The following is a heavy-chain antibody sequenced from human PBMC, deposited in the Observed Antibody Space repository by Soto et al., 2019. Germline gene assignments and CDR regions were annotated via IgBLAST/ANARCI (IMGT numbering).Heavy chain of an antibody. Sequence: SETLSLTCTVSSGSISTYYWNWIRRPAGKGLEWIGRIYTSGSTLYNPSLKSRVTMSVDTSKTQFSLKLSSVTAADTAVYFCAGGAAADFFDYWGQGTLVTVSS. D-gene: IGHD6-13*01. CDR3: AGGAAADFFDY. CDR2: IYTSGST. V-gene: IGHV4-4*07. CDR1: SGSISTYY. J-gene: IGHJ4*02.